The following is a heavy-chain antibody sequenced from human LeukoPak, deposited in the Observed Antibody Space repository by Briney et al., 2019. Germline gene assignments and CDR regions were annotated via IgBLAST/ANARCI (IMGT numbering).Heavy chain of an antibody. CDR3: ARSPTKRVTEDY. Sequence: PSETLSLTCTVSGGSISSSSYYWGWFRQPPGKGLEWIGQISPSGSSNYSPSLNSRVTISADKSRTQFYLKVTFVTAADTAVYYCARSPTKRVTEDYWGQGILVTVSS. D-gene: IGHD5-18*01. J-gene: IGHJ4*02. V-gene: IGHV4-39*07. CDR1: GGSISSSSYY. CDR2: ISPSGSS.